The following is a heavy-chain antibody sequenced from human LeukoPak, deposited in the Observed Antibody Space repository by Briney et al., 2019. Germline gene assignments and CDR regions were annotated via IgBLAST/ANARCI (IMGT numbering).Heavy chain of an antibody. CDR2: IIPILNVP. V-gene: IGHV1-69*04. Sequence: SVKVSCKASGGTFNDYSISWVRQAPGQGLEWMGRIIPILNVPNYAPNFEGRVTITADKSTNTAYMEVSSLKSEGTAVYFCARDRPRARYFDYWGQGTLVTVSS. J-gene: IGHJ4*02. CDR1: GGTFNDYS. D-gene: IGHD2-15*01. CDR3: ARDRPRARYFDY.